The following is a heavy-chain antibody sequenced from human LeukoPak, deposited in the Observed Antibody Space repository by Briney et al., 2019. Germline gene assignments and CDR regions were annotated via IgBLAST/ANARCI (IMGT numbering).Heavy chain of an antibody. J-gene: IGHJ4*02. CDR3: ARDQWLDY. CDR1: GFTFSGYI. CDR2: IGTSGNTI. D-gene: IGHD6-19*01. V-gene: IGHV3-48*01. Sequence: GSLRLSCAASGFTFSGYIMNWVRQAPGEGVEWVSFIGTSGNTIYYADSVKGRFTVSRDNAKNSLYLQMNSLRAEDTAVYYCARDQWLDYWGQGTLVTVSS.